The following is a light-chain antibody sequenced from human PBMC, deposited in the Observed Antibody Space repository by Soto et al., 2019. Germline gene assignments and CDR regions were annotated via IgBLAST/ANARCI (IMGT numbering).Light chain of an antibody. CDR1: QSILSSSNNKNY. Sequence: DIVMTQSPDSLTVSLGERATINCKSSQSILSSSNNKNYLVWYQQKPGQPPKALINWASTRESGVPDRFSGSGSGADFTLTISSLQAEDVAVYYCQQYYSTPPTFGGGTKVDIK. V-gene: IGKV4-1*01. CDR3: QQYYSTPPT. CDR2: WAS. J-gene: IGKJ4*01.